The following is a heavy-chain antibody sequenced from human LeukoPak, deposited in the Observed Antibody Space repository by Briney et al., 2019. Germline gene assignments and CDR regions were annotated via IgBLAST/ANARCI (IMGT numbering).Heavy chain of an antibody. V-gene: IGHV3-7*04. CDR3: ARYCCGGSCFDS. CDR2: IKADGSEK. D-gene: IGHD2-15*01. J-gene: IGHJ4*02. CDR1: GFTFSSRW. Sequence: GGSLRLSCAASGFTFSSRWMSWVRQAPGRGLEWVANIKADGSEKYYVDSVEGRFTVSRDNAKNSLYLQMNSLRAEDTAVYYCARYCCGGSCFDSWGQGTLVTVSS.